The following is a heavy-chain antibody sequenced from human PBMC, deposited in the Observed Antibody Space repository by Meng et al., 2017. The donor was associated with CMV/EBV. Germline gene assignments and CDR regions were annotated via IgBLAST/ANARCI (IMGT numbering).Heavy chain of an antibody. V-gene: IGHV1-58*01. CDR1: GFTFTSSA. J-gene: IGHJ6*02. CDR3: AADSNGGRSSWLGHYYYYGMDV. D-gene: IGHD6-13*01. Sequence: SVNVSCKASGFTFTSSAVQWVRQARGQRLEWIGGIVVGSGNTNHAQKFQERVTITRDMSTSTAYMELSSLRSEDTAVYYGAADSNGGRSSWLGHYYYYGMDVWGQGTTVTVSS. CDR2: IVVGSGNT.